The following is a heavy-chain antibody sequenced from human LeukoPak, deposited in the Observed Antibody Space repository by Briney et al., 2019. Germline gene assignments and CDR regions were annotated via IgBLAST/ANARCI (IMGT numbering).Heavy chain of an antibody. Sequence: GGSLRLSCAASGFTASSNYMSWVRQAPGKGLEWVSEIYSDGSTYYAASVKGRFSISRHNSKNTVYLQMNSLRAEDTAVYYCARELREHGVFDIWGQGTVVTVSS. J-gene: IGHJ3*02. CDR2: IYSDGST. D-gene: IGHD1-26*01. CDR3: ARELREHGVFDI. V-gene: IGHV3-53*01. CDR1: GFTASSNY.